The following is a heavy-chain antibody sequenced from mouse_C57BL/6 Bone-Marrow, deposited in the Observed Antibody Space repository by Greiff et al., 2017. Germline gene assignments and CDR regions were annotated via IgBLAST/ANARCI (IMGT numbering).Heavy chain of an antibody. CDR1: GFSLTSYG. CDR2: IWGGGST. CDR3: AKQTGAGVATDY. J-gene: IGHJ2*01. D-gene: IGHD1-1*01. Sequence: QVQLQQSGPGLVAPSQSLSITCTVSGFSLTSYGVDWVRQPPGKGLEWLGVIWGGGSTTYNSAPMSRLSISKDNSTRQVFLKMNSQQADDAGMYYCAKQTGAGVATDYWGQGTTLTVSS. V-gene: IGHV2-9*01.